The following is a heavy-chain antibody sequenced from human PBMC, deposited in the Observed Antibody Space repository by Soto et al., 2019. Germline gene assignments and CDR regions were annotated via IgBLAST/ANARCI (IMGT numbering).Heavy chain of an antibody. V-gene: IGHV1-3*01. CDR1: GYTFTSYA. CDR3: ARILDYYDSSGPPGY. J-gene: IGHJ4*02. Sequence: ASVKVSCKASGYTFTSYAMHWVRQAPGQRLEWMGWINAGNGNTKYSQKFQGRVTINRDTSASTAYMELSSLSFEDTAVYYCARILDYYDSSGPPGYWGQGTLVTV. D-gene: IGHD3-22*01. CDR2: INAGNGNT.